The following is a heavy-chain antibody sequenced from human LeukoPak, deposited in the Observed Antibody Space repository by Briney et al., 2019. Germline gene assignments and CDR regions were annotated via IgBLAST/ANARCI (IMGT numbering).Heavy chain of an antibody. CDR3: ARAFSGSYLGY. CDR2: ISSSSSTI. CDR1: GFTFSAYE. D-gene: IGHD1-26*01. Sequence: GGSLRLSCAASGFTFSAYEMNWVRQAPGKGLEWVSYISSSSSTIYYADSVKGRFTISRDNAKNSLYLQMNSLRAEDTAVYYCARAFSGSYLGYWGQGTLVTVSS. V-gene: IGHV3-48*01. J-gene: IGHJ4*02.